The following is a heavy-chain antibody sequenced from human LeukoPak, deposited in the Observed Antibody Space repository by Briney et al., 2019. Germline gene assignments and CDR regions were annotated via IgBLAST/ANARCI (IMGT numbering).Heavy chain of an antibody. CDR1: GYTFTSYA. J-gene: IGHJ1*01. CDR2: INAGNGNT. Sequence: GASVTVSCKASGYTFTSYAMHWVRQAPGQRLEWMGWINAGNGNTKYSQKFQGRVTITRDTSASTAYMELSSLRSEDTAVYYCAREGGDLRITMMVVAPFQHWGQGTLVTVSS. V-gene: IGHV1-3*01. CDR3: AREGGDLRITMMVVAPFQH. D-gene: IGHD3-22*01.